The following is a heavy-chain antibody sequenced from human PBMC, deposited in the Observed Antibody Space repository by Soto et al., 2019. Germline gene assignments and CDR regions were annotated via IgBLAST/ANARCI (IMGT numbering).Heavy chain of an antibody. CDR1: GGSISSGGYY. Sequence: SETLSLTCTVSGGSISSGGYYWSWIRQHPGKGLEWIGYIYYSGSTYYNPSLKSRVTISVDTSKNQFSLKLSSVTAADTAVYYCARGHSSGYYPYYFDYWGQGTLVT. J-gene: IGHJ4*02. CDR2: IYYSGST. CDR3: ARGHSSGYYPYYFDY. V-gene: IGHV4-31*03. D-gene: IGHD3-22*01.